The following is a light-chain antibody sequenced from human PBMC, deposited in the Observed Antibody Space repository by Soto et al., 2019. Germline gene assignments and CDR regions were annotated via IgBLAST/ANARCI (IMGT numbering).Light chain of an antibody. CDR2: KAS. CDR1: QSIGIW. J-gene: IGKJ1*01. CDR3: QQYNDYSWT. V-gene: IGKV1-5*03. Sequence: LQMTQSPSTLSASVGDRVAITCRASQSIGIWLAWYQQKPGKAPRFLIYKASSLESGVPSRFIGSRYRTEFTLPISSLQPDDFGTYYCQQYNDYSWTFGQGPQVQIK.